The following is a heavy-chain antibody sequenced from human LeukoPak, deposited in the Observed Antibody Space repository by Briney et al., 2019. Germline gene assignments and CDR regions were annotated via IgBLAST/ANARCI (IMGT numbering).Heavy chain of an antibody. CDR2: ISTYSGKT. CDR1: GYTFTSCG. D-gene: IGHD6-19*01. V-gene: IGHV1-18*01. CDR3: ARDQQWLDPARHGFDY. Sequence: ASVKVSCKASGYTFTSCGISWVRQAPGQGLVWMGWISTYSGKTNYAQKYQGRVTMTTDTSTSTAYMELRSLRSDDTAVYYCARDQQWLDPARHGFDYWGQGTLVTVSS. J-gene: IGHJ4*02.